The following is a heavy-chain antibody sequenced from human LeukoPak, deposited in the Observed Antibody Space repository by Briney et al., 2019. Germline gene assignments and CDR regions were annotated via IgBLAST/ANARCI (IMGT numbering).Heavy chain of an antibody. D-gene: IGHD5-12*01. CDR1: GGSISSYY. J-gene: IGHJ5*02. CDR2: IYYSGST. CDR3: ARVSGYSQNWFDP. V-gene: IGHV4-59*01. Sequence: SETLSLTCTVSGGSISSYYWSWIRQPPGKGLEWVGYIYYSGSTNYNPSLKSRVTISVDTSKNQFSLKLSSVTAADTAVYYCARVSGYSQNWFDPWGQGTLVTVSS.